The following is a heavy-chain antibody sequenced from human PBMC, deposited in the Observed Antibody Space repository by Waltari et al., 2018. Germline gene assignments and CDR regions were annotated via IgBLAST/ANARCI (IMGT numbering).Heavy chain of an antibody. CDR1: GFTFDDYA. V-gene: IGHV3-9*01. J-gene: IGHJ3*02. CDR3: AKGTPPRDSSGYLAFDI. Sequence: EVQLVESGGGLVQPGRSLRLSCAASGFTFDDYAMNWVRQAPGKGLEWVSGISWNSGSIGYADSVKGRFTISRDNAKNSLYLQMNSLRAEDTALYYCAKGTPPRDSSGYLAFDIWGQGTMVTVSS. D-gene: IGHD3-22*01. CDR2: ISWNSGSI.